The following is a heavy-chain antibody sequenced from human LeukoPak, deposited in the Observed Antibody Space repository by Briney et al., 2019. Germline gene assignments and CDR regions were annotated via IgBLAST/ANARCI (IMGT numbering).Heavy chain of an antibody. Sequence: SETPSLTCTVSGGSISSADYYWSWFRQFPGTGLLEWLGYICYSGTTYYNPSLKSRLTISVDTSNNQFSLRMRSVTAADTAMYFCARKRDDGDYHIDYWGQGIPVTVSS. D-gene: IGHD4-17*01. CDR2: ICYSGTT. J-gene: IGHJ4*02. V-gene: IGHV4-31*03. CDR3: ARKRDDGDYHIDY. CDR1: GGSISSADYY.